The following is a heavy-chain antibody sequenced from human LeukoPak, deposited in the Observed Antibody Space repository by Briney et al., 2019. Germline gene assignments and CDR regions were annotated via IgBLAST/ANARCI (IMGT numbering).Heavy chain of an antibody. V-gene: IGHV4-31*03. Sequence: SETLSLTCTVSGGSISSVGYYWGWIRQHPGEGLEWIGYIYYSGSTYYNPSLKSRVTISVDTSKNQFSLKLSSVTAADTAVYYCARDNGTYDILTGFDYWGQGTLVTVSS. CDR1: GGSISSVGYY. D-gene: IGHD3-9*01. CDR3: ARDNGTYDILTGFDY. CDR2: IYYSGST. J-gene: IGHJ4*02.